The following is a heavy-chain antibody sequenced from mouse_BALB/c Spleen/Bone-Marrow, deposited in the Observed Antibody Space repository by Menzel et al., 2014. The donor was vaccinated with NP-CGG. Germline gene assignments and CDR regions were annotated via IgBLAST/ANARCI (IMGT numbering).Heavy chain of an antibody. J-gene: IGHJ1*01. D-gene: IGHD2-1*01. CDR3: TREGDYGNYWYFDV. V-gene: IGHV5-17*02. Sequence: EVKLVESGGGLVQPGGSRKLSCAASGFTFSSFGMHWVRQAPEKGLEGVAYISSGSSTIYYADTVKGRFTISRDNPKDTLFLQMTSLRSEDTAMYYCTREGDYGNYWYFDVWGAGTTVTVSS. CDR1: GFTFSSFG. CDR2: ISSGSSTI.